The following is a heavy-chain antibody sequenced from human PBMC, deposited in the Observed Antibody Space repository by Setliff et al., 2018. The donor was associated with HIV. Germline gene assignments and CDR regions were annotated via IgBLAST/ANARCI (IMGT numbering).Heavy chain of an antibody. CDR1: GGSINNDIYF. Sequence: PSETLSLTCTVSGGSINNDIYFWSWIRQYPGKGLEWIGYIYYTGTTNYNPSLESRLTISIDTSQNHFSLKLTSVTAADTALYFCSRGTYYKGLDPWGQGTLVTVSS. CDR3: SRGTYYKGLDP. J-gene: IGHJ5*02. D-gene: IGHD3-10*01. CDR2: IYYTGTT. V-gene: IGHV4-31*03.